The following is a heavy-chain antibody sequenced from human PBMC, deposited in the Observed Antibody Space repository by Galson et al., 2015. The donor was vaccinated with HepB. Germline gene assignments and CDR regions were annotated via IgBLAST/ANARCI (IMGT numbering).Heavy chain of an antibody. CDR3: ARALKYYDILTGYYYTMDV. Sequence: GLEWVSFISSSDSFKYYADSVKGRFTISRDNAKNSLFLQMDSLRAEDTAVYSCARALKYYDILTGYYYTMDVWGQGTTVTVSS. J-gene: IGHJ6*02. D-gene: IGHD3-9*01. V-gene: IGHV3-21*06. CDR2: ISSSDSFK.